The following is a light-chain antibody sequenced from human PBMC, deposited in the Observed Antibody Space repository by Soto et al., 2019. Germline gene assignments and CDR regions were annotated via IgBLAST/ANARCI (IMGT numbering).Light chain of an antibody. CDR2: GAS. V-gene: IGKV3-20*01. CDR3: LQYGSSPPAYT. CDR1: QSVSGSY. J-gene: IGKJ2*01. Sequence: ESVLTQSPGTLSLSPGDRATLSCRASQSVSGSYLAWYQQKPGQAPRLLIYGASSRATGIPDRFSGSGSGTDFTLTINRLEPEDFAVYYCLQYGSSPPAYTFGQGTQLEIK.